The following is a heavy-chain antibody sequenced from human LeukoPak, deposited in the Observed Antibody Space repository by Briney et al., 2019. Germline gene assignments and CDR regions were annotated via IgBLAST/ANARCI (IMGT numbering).Heavy chain of an antibody. D-gene: IGHD3-22*01. CDR2: ISSSSSYI. V-gene: IGHV3-21*01. CDR3: AREEIAPYYFDY. Sequence: PGGSLRLSCAASGFTFSSYSMNWVRQAPGKGLEWVSSISSSSSYIYYADSVKGRFTISRDNAKNSLYLQMNSLRAEDTAVYYCAREEIAPYYFDYWGQGTLVTVSS. CDR1: GFTFSSYS. J-gene: IGHJ4*02.